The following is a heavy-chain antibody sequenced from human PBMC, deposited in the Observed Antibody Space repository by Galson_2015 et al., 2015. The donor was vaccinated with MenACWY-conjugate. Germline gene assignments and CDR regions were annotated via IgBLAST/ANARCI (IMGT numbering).Heavy chain of an antibody. CDR3: AKEYDILTGYDAFDI. D-gene: IGHD3-9*01. CDR2: ISWDGGST. V-gene: IGHV3-43D*03. Sequence: SLRLSCAASGFTFDDYAMHWVRQAPGKGLEWVSLISWDGGSTYYADSVKGRFTISRDNSKNSLYLQMNSLRAEDTALYYCAKEYDILTGYDAFDIWGQGAMVTVSS. J-gene: IGHJ3*02. CDR1: GFTFDDYA.